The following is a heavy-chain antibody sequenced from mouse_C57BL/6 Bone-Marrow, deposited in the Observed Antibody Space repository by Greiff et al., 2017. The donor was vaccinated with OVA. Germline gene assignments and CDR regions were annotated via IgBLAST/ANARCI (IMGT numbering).Heavy chain of an antibody. J-gene: IGHJ4*01. Sequence: EVKLEESGPGLVKPSQSLSLTCSVTGYSITSGYYWNWIRQFPGNKLEWMGYISYDGSNNYNPSLKNRISITRDTSKNQFFLKLNSVTTEDTATYYCASYYSTYYAMDYWGQGTSVTVSS. CDR2: ISYDGSN. CDR3: ASYYSTYYAMDY. D-gene: IGHD2-12*01. V-gene: IGHV3-6*01. CDR1: GYSITSGYY.